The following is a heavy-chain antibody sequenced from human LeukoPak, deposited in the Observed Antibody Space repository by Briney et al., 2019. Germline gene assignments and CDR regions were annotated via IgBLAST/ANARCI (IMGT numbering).Heavy chain of an antibody. CDR2: INSDGSST. CDR3: ARDSPHYYGSGSYYPDY. D-gene: IGHD3-10*01. Sequence: GGSLRLSCAASGFIFSSYWMHWVRQAPGKGLVWVSRINSDGSSTSYADSVKGRFTISRDNAKNTLYLQMNSLRAEDTAVYYCARDSPHYYGSGSYYPDYWGQGTLVTVSS. J-gene: IGHJ4*02. CDR1: GFIFSSYW. V-gene: IGHV3-74*01.